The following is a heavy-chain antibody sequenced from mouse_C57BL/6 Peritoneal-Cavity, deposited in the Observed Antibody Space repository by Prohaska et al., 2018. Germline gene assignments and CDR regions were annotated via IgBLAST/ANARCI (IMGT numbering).Heavy chain of an antibody. CDR3: ARWRGSSPFDY. Sequence: QIQLVQSGPELKKPGETVKISCKASGYTFTTYGMSWVKQAPGKGLKWMGWINTYSGVPTYADDFKGRFAFSLETSASTAYLQINNLKNEETATYFCARWRGSSPFDYWGQGTTLTVSS. D-gene: IGHD1-1*01. J-gene: IGHJ2*01. V-gene: IGHV9-3*01. CDR2: INTYSGVP. CDR1: GYTFTTYG.